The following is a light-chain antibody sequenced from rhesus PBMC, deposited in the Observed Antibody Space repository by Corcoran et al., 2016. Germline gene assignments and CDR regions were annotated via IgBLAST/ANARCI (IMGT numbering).Light chain of an antibody. J-gene: IGLJ1*01. V-gene: IGLV2-32*02. Sequence: QAALTQPRSVSGSPGQSGTIFCTGTSSDIAAYNDVSWYQQHPVTAPKLLISEVSKRPSGVSDRFSGSKSGNTASLTISGLQAEDEAAYYRSSYAGSNIYVFGAGTRLTVL. CDR2: EVS. CDR3: SSYAGSNIYV. CDR1: SSDIAAYND.